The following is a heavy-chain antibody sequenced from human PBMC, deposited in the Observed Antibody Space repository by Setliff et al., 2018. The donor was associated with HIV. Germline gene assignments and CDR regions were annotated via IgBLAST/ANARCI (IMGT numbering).Heavy chain of an antibody. V-gene: IGHV3-21*05. J-gene: IGHJ4*02. CDR1: GFTFSDYS. Sequence: GGSLRLSCAASGFTFSDYSMNWVRQAPGKGLEWVSFIGGRLDTYYADSVKGRFTISRDNAKNTVYLQLTSLRAEDTAVYYCARGPQYNFWGGYLGLWGQGTLVTVSS. CDR2: IGGRLDT. CDR3: ARGPQYNFWGGYLGL. D-gene: IGHD3-3*01.